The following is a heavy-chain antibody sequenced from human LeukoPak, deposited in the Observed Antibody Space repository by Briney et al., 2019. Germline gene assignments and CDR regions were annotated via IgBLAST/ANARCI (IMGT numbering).Heavy chain of an antibody. D-gene: IGHD3-9*01. Sequence: GGSLRLSCAASGFTFSSYGMHWVRQAPGKGLEWVAFIRYDGSNKYYADSVKGRFTISRDNSKNTLYLQMNSLRAEDTAVYYCARGGYFDWFHDYWGQGTLVTVSS. CDR1: GFTFSSYG. V-gene: IGHV3-30*02. CDR3: ARGGYFDWFHDY. J-gene: IGHJ4*02. CDR2: IRYDGSNK.